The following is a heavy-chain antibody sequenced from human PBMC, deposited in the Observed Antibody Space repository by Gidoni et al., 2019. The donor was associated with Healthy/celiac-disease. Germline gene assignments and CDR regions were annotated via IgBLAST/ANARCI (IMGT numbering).Heavy chain of an antibody. CDR3: ARVSVRAAT. CDR2: IYTSGST. CDR1: GGSISSGSYY. V-gene: IGHV4-61*02. J-gene: IGHJ4*02. D-gene: IGHD1-26*01. Sequence: QVQLQESGPGLVKPSQTLSRTCTVAGGSISSGSYYWSWIRQPAGKGLEWIGRIYTSGSTNYNPSLKSRVTISVDTSKNQFSLKLSSVTAADTAVYYCARVSVRAATWGQGTLVTVSS.